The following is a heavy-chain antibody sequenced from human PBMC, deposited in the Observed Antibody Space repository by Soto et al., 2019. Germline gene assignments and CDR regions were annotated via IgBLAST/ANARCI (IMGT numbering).Heavy chain of an antibody. Sequence: SLTCAVSGYPISSGYYWGWIRQPPGKGLEWIVSIYHSGSTYYNPSLKSRVTISVDTSXXXXSXKXSXVXXAXTAXYYCARAPGIAARDGGAFDYWGQGTLVTVSS. CDR3: ARAPGIAARDGGAFDY. D-gene: IGHD6-6*01. J-gene: IGHJ4*02. V-gene: IGHV4-38-2*01. CDR1: GYPISSGYY. CDR2: IYHSGST.